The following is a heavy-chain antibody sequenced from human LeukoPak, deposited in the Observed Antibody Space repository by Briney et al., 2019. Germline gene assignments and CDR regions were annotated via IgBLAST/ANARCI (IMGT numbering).Heavy chain of an antibody. CDR1: GFTFINYS. CDR3: ARDQYGSGDGYYMDV. Sequence: GGSLRLSCTASGFTFINYSMNWVRQAPGKGLEWVSYISSSGDTIFYADSVKGRFTISRDNAKNSLYLQMNSLRAEDTAVYYCARDQYGSGDGYYMDVWGKGTTVTISS. V-gene: IGHV3-48*04. CDR2: ISSSGDTI. D-gene: IGHD3-10*01. J-gene: IGHJ6*03.